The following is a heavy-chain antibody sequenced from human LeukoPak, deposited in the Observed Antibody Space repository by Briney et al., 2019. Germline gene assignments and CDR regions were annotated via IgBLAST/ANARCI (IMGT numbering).Heavy chain of an antibody. D-gene: IGHD3-22*01. CDR1: GFTFSSYS. CDR2: ISSSSSYI. CDR3: GRGDSSGYYCPF. J-gene: IGHJ4*02. Sequence: GGSLRLSCAASGFTFSSYSMNWVRQAPGKGLEWVSSISSSSSYIYYADSVKGRFTISRDNDKNSLYLQMNSLRAEDAAVYYCGRGDSSGYYCPFWGQGHLVIVSS. V-gene: IGHV3-21*01.